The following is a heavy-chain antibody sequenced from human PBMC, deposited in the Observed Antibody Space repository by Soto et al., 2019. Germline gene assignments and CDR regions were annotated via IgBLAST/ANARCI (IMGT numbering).Heavy chain of an antibody. J-gene: IGHJ4*02. CDR2: ISYDGSNK. D-gene: IGHD3-10*01. Sequence: QVQLVESGGGVVQPGRSLRLSCAASGFTFSSYAMHWVRQAPGTGLEWVAFISYDGSNKYYSDSVKGRFTISRDNSKNTRYLQMNSLRAEDTAVYYCARESGLSYWGQGALVTVAS. CDR1: GFTFSSYA. V-gene: IGHV3-30-3*01. CDR3: ARESGLSY.